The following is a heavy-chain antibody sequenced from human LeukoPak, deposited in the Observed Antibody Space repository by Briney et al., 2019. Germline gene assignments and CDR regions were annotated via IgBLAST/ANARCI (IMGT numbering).Heavy chain of an antibody. CDR1: GFSLSTSGMC. J-gene: IGHJ6*03. D-gene: IGHD6-13*01. CDR3: ARGYSTVYYYYMDV. V-gene: IGHV2-70*11. Sequence: SGPTLVNPTQTLTLTCTFSGFSLSTSGMCVSWIRQPPGKALEWLARIDWDDDKYYSTSLKTRLTISKDTSKNQVVLTMTNMDPVDTATYYCARGYSTVYYYYMDVWGKGTPVTVSS. CDR2: IDWDDDK.